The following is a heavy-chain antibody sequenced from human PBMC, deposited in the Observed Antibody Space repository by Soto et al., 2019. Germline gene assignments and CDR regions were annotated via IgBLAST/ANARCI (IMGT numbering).Heavy chain of an antibody. CDR1: GGSFSGYY. D-gene: IGHD3-22*01. V-gene: IGHV4-34*01. CDR2: INHSGTT. Sequence: KPSETLSLTCAVFGGSFSGYYWSWVRQPPGKGLEWLGEINHSGTTKYNPSLKTRVTISVDTSKNQFSLKLTSVTAADTSVYYCASPSRFDSSGYYFDSWGQGTLVTVSS. CDR3: ASPSRFDSSGYYFDS. J-gene: IGHJ4*02.